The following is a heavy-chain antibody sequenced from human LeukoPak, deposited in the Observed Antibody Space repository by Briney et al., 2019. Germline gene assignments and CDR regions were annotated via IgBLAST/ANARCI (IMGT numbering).Heavy chain of an antibody. CDR1: GYTLTELS. V-gene: IGHV1-24*01. CDR3: ATGPPKYCSGGSCSIYYYYMDV. D-gene: IGHD2-15*01. CDR2: FDPEDGET. J-gene: IGHJ6*03. Sequence: GASVKVSCKVSGYTLTELSMHWVRQAPGKGLEWMGGFDPEDGETIYAQKFQGRVTMTEDTSTDTAYMELSSLRSEDTAVYYCATGPPKYCSGGSCSIYYYYMDVWGKGTTVTVSS.